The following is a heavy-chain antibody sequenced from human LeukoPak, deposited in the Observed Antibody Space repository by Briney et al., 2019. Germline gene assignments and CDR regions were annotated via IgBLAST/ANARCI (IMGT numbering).Heavy chain of an antibody. CDR3: AREELGGARYYYGMDV. CDR1: GGTFSSYA. Sequence: SVKVSCKASGGTFSSYAISWVRQAPGQGLEWMGRIIPILGIANYAQKFQGRVTITADKSTSTAYMELSSLRSEDTAVYYCAREELGGARYYYGMDVWGQGTTVTVSS. CDR2: IIPILGIA. V-gene: IGHV1-69*04. J-gene: IGHJ6*02. D-gene: IGHD2-21*01.